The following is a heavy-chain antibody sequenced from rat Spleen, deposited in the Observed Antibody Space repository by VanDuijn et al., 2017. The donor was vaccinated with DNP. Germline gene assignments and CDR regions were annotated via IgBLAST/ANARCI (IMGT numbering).Heavy chain of an antibody. CDR1: GFIFSNYW. D-gene: IGHD5-1*01. V-gene: IGHV5-31*01. Sequence: EVQLVESGGGLVQPGRSLKLSCAASGFIFSNYWMTWIRQAPGKGLEWVASISYDGSSTYYRDSVRGRFTISRDNAKSTLYLQMDSLRSEDTATYYCTRPGSPYYFDHWGQGVMVTVSS. CDR3: TRPGSPYYFDH. J-gene: IGHJ2*01. CDR2: ISYDGSST.